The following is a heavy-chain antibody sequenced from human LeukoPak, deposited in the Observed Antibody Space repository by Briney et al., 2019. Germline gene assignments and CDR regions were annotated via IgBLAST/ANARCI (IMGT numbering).Heavy chain of an antibody. CDR3: ARVGDTMILSFDY. J-gene: IGHJ4*02. Sequence: SETLSLTCAVYGESFSGYYWTWIRQPPGKGLEWIGEINHSGTTNYNPSLKSRVTISVDTSKNQFSLKVTSMTAADTAVYYCARVGDTMILSFDYWGQGTLVTVSS. D-gene: IGHD3-22*01. CDR2: INHSGTT. CDR1: GESFSGYY. V-gene: IGHV4-34*01.